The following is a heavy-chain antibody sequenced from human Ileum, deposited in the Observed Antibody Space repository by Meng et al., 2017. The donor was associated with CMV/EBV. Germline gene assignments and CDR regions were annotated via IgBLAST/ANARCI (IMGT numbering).Heavy chain of an antibody. CDR1: GNSISSANYF. J-gene: IGHJ4*02. D-gene: IGHD2-21*01. CDR2: ISYSGST. CDR3: ARGPSVVLFDY. Sequence: HVHLQESGPGLVEPSQPLSLTCTVSGNSISSANYFWNWIRQPPGKGLEWIGYISYSGSTYYNPSLKSRITISKDTSKNQFSLRLNSVTAADTAVYYCARGPSVVLFDYWGQGTLVTVSS. V-gene: IGHV4-30-4*08.